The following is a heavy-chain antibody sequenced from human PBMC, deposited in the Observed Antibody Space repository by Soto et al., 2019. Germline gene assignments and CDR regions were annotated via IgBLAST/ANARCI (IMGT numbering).Heavy chain of an antibody. CDR3: ARQRTTVVTQAYFDH. V-gene: IGHV4-39*01. D-gene: IGHD2-21*02. J-gene: IGHJ4*02. CDR2: IYYSGRT. CDR1: GESISSSSYY. Sequence: SETLSLTCIVSGESISSSSYYWGWIRQPPGKGLEWIGSIYYSGRTYYNPSFKSRVTISIDTSKSQFSLKLSSVTATDTAVYYCARQRTTVVTQAYFDHWGQGALVTVSS.